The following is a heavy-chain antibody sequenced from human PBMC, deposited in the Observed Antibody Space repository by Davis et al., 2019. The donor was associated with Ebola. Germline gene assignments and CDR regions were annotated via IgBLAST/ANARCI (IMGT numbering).Heavy chain of an antibody. Sequence: GESLKISCSASGFTFRDFAVNWVCQAPGKGLEWVGFIRSKDYGETTQYAASVKGRFTISRDDSRDIAYLQMNSLETGDTAIYYCTRGLRGVDVWGQGTTVTVSS. J-gene: IGHJ6*02. CDR2: IRSKDYGETT. CDR1: GFTFRDFA. CDR3: TRGLRGVDV. V-gene: IGHV3-49*04.